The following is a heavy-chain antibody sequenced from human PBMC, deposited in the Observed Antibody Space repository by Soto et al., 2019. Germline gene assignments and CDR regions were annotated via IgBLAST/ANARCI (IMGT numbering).Heavy chain of an antibody. CDR3: APTGSRLRLYYFDY. D-gene: IGHD5-12*01. CDR2: ISGSGGST. Sequence: GGSLRLSCAASGFTFSSYAMSWVRQAPGKGLEWVSAISGSGGSTYYADSVKGRFTISRDNSKNTLYLQMNSLRAEDTAVYYCAPTGSRLRLYYFDYWGQGTLVTVSS. V-gene: IGHV3-23*01. J-gene: IGHJ4*02. CDR1: GFTFSSYA.